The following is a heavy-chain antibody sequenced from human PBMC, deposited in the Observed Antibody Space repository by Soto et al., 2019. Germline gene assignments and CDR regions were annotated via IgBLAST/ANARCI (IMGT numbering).Heavy chain of an antibody. CDR1: GFTFSSYA. V-gene: IGHV3-30-3*01. CDR3: ARDSDFYCSGGSCYSEPPDGYGMDV. Sequence: GGSLRLSCAASGFTFSSYAMHWVRQAPGKGLEWVAVISYDGSNKYYADSVKGRFTISRDNSKNTLYLQMNSLRAEDTAVYYCARDSDFYCSGGSCYSEPPDGYGMDVWGQATTVTVS. J-gene: IGHJ6*02. CDR2: ISYDGSNK. D-gene: IGHD2-15*01.